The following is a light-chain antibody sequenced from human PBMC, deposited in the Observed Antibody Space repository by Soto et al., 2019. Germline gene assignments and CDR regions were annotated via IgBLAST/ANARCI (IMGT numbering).Light chain of an antibody. J-gene: IGKJ1*01. CDR1: QSVSSN. V-gene: IGKV3-15*01. Sequence: EIVMTQSPATLSVSPGERATLSCRASQSVSSNLAWYQQIPGQSPRLLIYGASTRATGIPARFSGSGSGTEFTLTISSLQSEDVATYYCQKYNSAPQTFGQGTKVEIK. CDR2: GAS. CDR3: QKYNSAPQT.